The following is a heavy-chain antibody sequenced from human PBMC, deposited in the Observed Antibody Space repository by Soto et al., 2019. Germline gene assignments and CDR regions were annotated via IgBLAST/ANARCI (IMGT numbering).Heavy chain of an antibody. CDR3: ARASGYSYGGLFDY. CDR2: IYYSGST. V-gene: IGHV4-59*01. CDR1: GGSISSYY. J-gene: IGHJ4*02. D-gene: IGHD5-18*01. Sequence: PSETLSLTCTVSGGSISSYYWSWIRQPPGKGLEWIGYIYYSGSTNYNPSLKSRVTISVDTPKNQFSLKLSSVTAADTAVYYCARASGYSYGGLFDYWGQGTLVTVSS.